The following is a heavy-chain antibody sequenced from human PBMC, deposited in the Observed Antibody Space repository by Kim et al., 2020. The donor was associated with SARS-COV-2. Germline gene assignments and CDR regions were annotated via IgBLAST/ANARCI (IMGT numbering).Heavy chain of an antibody. J-gene: IGHJ4*02. CDR1: GGSISDYY. V-gene: IGHV4-4*07. CDR2: FYPSGGT. CDR3: ARAKVGTADFDH. D-gene: IGHD2-2*01. Sequence: SETLSLTCTVSGGSISDYYWNWIRQSAGKGLEWIGRFYPSGGTNYNPSLKSRVTMSVDTSKNQFSLKLSSVTAADTAVYYCARAKVGTADFDHWGQGTLVTVSS.